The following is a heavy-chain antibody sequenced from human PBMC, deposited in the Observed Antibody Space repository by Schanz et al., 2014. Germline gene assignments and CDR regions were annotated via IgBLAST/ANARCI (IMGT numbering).Heavy chain of an antibody. Sequence: VQLVESGGGLVQPGGSLRLSCAASGFTFSSYAMSWVRQAPGKGLEWVSSISSSGSYIYYADSVKGRFTISRDNSKNTLYLQMNTLRAEDTAVYYCAKDPSHGDYDYYFDYWGQGTLVTVSS. CDR3: AKDPSHGDYDYYFDY. CDR1: GFTFSSYA. J-gene: IGHJ4*02. D-gene: IGHD3-22*01. V-gene: IGHV3-23*04. CDR2: ISSSGSYI.